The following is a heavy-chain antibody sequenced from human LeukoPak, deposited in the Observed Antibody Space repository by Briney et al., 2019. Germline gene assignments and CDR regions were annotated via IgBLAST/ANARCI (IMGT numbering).Heavy chain of an antibody. Sequence: PGGSLRHSCAASGFTFDDYAMHWVRQAPGKGLEWVSGISWNSGSIGYADSVKGRFTISRDNAKNSLYLQMNSLRAEDMALYYCAKGEYSSGWYVLDYSGQGTLVTVSS. D-gene: IGHD6-19*01. J-gene: IGHJ4*02. CDR2: ISWNSGSI. V-gene: IGHV3-9*03. CDR1: GFTFDDYA. CDR3: AKGEYSSGWYVLDY.